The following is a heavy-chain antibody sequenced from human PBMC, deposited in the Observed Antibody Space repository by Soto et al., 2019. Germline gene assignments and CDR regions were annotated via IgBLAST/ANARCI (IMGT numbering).Heavy chain of an antibody. J-gene: IGHJ6*02. D-gene: IGHD3-3*01. CDR1: GYTFTSYY. CDR3: ARSQGFLEWLSLDYYYYGMDV. CDR2: INPSGGST. Sequence: ASVKVSCKASGYTFTSYYMHWVRQAPGQGLEWMGIINPSGGSTSYAQKFQGRVTMTRDTSTSTVYMELSSLRSEDTAVYYCARSQGFLEWLSLDYYYYGMDVWGQGTTVTVSS. V-gene: IGHV1-46*01.